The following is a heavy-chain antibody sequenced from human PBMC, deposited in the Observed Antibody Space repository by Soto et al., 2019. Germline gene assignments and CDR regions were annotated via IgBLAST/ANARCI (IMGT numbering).Heavy chain of an antibody. J-gene: IGHJ4*02. CDR3: ARESRGYSGYVFY. CDR2: IYYSGST. Sequence: SETLSLTCTVSGGSISSYYWSWIRQPPGKGLEWIGYIYYSGSTNYNPSLKSRVTISVDTSKNQFSLKLSSVTAADTAVYYCARESRGYSGYVFYWGQGTLVTVSS. CDR1: GGSISSYY. D-gene: IGHD5-12*01. V-gene: IGHV4-59*01.